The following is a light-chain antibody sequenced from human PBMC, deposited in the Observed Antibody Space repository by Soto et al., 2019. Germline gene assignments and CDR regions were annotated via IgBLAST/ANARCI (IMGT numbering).Light chain of an antibody. V-gene: IGKV1-27*01. CDR3: QKSDSAPWT. Sequence: LMAQSPISLSELVGVIVTNTCRASQGIPTYLAWYQQKPGQAPELLIQAASTLQPGVPSRFSGSGSGTEFTLTINSLQPEDVATYYCQKSDSAPWTFGQGTRVEIK. CDR2: AAS. J-gene: IGKJ1*01. CDR1: QGIPTY.